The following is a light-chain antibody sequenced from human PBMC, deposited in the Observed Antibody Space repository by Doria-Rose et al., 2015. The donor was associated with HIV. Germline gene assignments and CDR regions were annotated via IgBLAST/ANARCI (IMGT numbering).Light chain of an antibody. CDR3: QQSYRTPVYA. Sequence: QLVQSPSSLSASIRDRVTITCRASQSVSNYLNWYQQKPGKAPKLLIYAASSLQSGVPSRFSGSGSGTDFTLTISSLQPEDFATYYCQQSYRTPVYAFGQGTKLEIK. V-gene: IGKV1-39*01. CDR1: QSVSNY. J-gene: IGKJ2*01. CDR2: AAS.